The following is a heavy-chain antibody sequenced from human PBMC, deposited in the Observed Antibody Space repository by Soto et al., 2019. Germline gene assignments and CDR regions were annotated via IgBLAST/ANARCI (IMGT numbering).Heavy chain of an antibody. V-gene: IGHV1-18*01. CDR2: ISAYNGNT. CDR3: ARDRPSSSWYLTADYYYGMDV. Sequence: ASVKVSCKASGYTFTSYGISWVRQAPGQGLEWMGWISAYNGNTNYAQKLQGRVTMTTDTSTSTAYMELRSLRSDDTAVYYCARDRPSSSWYLTADYYYGMDVWGQGTTVTVSS. J-gene: IGHJ6*02. D-gene: IGHD6-13*01. CDR1: GYTFTSYG.